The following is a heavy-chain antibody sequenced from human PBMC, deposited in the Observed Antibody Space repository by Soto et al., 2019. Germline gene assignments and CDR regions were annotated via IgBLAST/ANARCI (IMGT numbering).Heavy chain of an antibody. J-gene: IGHJ6*02. V-gene: IGHV3-21*06. D-gene: IGHD2-15*01. CDR1: GFTFSSCT. Sequence: EVHLVESGGGLVKPGGSLRLSCAVSGFTFSSCTMNWVRQAPGKGLEWVSSISPSSGHIYYADSVKGRFTISRDNAKNSLFLQMNSLRGEDRAVYYCWGCSGGACHKNYGMDVWGQGTTVTVSS. CDR3: WGCSGGACHKNYGMDV. CDR2: ISPSSGHI.